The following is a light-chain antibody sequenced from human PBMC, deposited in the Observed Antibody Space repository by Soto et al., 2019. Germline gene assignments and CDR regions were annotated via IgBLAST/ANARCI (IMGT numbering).Light chain of an antibody. CDR2: EVS. V-gene: IGLV2-8*01. J-gene: IGLJ2*01. CDR3: SSYAGSNNFDVV. Sequence: QSVLTQPHSASGSPGQSVTISCTGTSSDVGGYNYVSWYQQHPGKAPKLMIYEVSKRPSGVPDRFSGSKSGNTASLTVSGLQAEDEADYYCSSYAGSNNFDVVFGGGTKLTVL. CDR1: SSDVGGYNY.